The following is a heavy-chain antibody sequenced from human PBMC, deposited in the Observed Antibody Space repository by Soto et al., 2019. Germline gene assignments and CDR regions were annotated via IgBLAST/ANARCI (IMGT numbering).Heavy chain of an antibody. Sequence: QVQLVESGGGVVQPGRSLRLSCAASGFSFGSYAMHWVRQAPGKGLEWVAIIWYDGSNKYYADSVKGRFTISRDNSKNTLDMQMNSLRAEDAAVYYCARALIISSHFDYWGQGTLVTVSS. D-gene: IGHD3-3*02. CDR3: ARALIISSHFDY. CDR2: IWYDGSNK. CDR1: GFSFGSYA. J-gene: IGHJ4*02. V-gene: IGHV3-33*01.